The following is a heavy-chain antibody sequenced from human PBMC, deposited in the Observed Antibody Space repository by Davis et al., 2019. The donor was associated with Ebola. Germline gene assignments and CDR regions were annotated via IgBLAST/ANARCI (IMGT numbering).Heavy chain of an antibody. Sequence: GESLKISCAASGFTFSSYAMSWVRQAPGKGLEWVSAISGSGGSTYYADSVKGRFTISRDNSKNTLYLQMNSLRAEDTAVYYCPKEIGHYSGWPFDYWGQGNLVTVSS. CDR1: GFTFSSYA. V-gene: IGHV3-23*01. D-gene: IGHD6-19*01. J-gene: IGHJ4*02. CDR2: ISGSGGST. CDR3: PKEIGHYSGWPFDY.